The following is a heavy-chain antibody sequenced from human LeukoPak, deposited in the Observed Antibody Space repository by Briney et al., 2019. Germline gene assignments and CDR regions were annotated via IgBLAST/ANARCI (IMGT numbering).Heavy chain of an antibody. CDR2: INPKSGGT. Sequence: ASVKVSCKASGYTFTAYYIHWVRQAPGQGLEWMGWINPKSGGTITAQNFQGRVTMTRDTSISTAYMELTRLRSDDTAVYFCAAGRDGYNTLFEYWGQGTLVTVSS. D-gene: IGHD5-24*01. V-gene: IGHV1-2*02. J-gene: IGHJ4*02. CDR1: GYTFTAYY. CDR3: AAGRDGYNTLFEY.